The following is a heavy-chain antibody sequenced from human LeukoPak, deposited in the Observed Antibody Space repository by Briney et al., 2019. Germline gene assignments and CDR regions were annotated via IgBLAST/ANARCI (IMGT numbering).Heavy chain of an antibody. CDR1: GGSFSGYY. CDR2: INHSGST. V-gene: IGHV4-34*01. CDR3: ARGLGSGSRLIP. J-gene: IGHJ5*02. Sequence: SETLSLTCAVYGGSFSGYYWSWIRQPPGKGLEWIGEINHSGSTNYNPSLKSRVTISVDTSKNQFSLKLSPVTAADTAVYYCARGLGSGSRLIPWGQGTLVTVSS. D-gene: IGHD1-26*01.